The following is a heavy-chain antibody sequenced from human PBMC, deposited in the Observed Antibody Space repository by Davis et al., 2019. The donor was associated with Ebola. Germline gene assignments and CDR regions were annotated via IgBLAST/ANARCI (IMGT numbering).Heavy chain of an antibody. V-gene: IGHV1-18*04. J-gene: IGHJ4*02. CDR3: ARAPNYDVLTGTSSYYFDD. Sequence: SVKVSCKSSGYTFPSYALVWVRQAPGLGLEWMGWISGFNTNTNFAQKFQGRVTVSKDTSTNTAYMDLRSLTSDDTAIYYCARAPNYDVLTGTSSYYFDDWGQGTLVTVSS. CDR1: GYTFPSYA. D-gene: IGHD3-9*01. CDR2: ISGFNTNT.